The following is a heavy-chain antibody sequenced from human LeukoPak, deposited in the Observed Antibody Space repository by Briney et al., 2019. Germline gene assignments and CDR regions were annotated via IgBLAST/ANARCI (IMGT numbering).Heavy chain of an antibody. CDR2: IYYSGST. Sequence: SETLSLTCTVSGGSISSYYWSWIRQPPGKGLEWIGYIYYSGSTYYNPSLKSRVTISVDTSKNQFSLKLSSVTAADTAVYYCAREGTFHYDYVWGSYRPYYFDYWGQGTLVTVSS. CDR1: GGSISSYY. J-gene: IGHJ4*02. CDR3: AREGTFHYDYVWGSYRPYYFDY. D-gene: IGHD3-16*02. V-gene: IGHV4-59*12.